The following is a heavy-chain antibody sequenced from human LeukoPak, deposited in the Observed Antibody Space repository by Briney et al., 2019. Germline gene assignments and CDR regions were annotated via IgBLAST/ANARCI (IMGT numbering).Heavy chain of an antibody. CDR1: GFTFSSYS. J-gene: IGHJ4*02. CDR2: ISSSSSTI. D-gene: IGHD5-12*01. CDR3: ARAEWLRLFDY. V-gene: IGHV3-48*01. Sequence: GGSLRLSCAASGFTFSSYSMNWVRQAPGKGLEWVSYISSSSSTIYYADSVKGRSTISRDNAKNSLYLQMNSLRAEDTAVYYCARAEWLRLFDYWGQGTLVTVSS.